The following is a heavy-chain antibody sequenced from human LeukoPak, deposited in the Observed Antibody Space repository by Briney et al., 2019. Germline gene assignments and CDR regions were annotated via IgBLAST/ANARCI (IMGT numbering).Heavy chain of an antibody. CDR1: GLTFSSFA. J-gene: IGHJ4*02. CDR3: ARSLYGGCDY. Sequence: GGSLRLSCAASGLTFSSFALSWVRHAPGKGLEWVSAISGSGAGTYYADSVKGRFTISRDNSKNTLYLQMTGLRAEDTAVYYCARSLYGGCDYWGQGTVVTVSS. D-gene: IGHD3-16*02. CDR2: ISGSGAGT. V-gene: IGHV3-23*01.